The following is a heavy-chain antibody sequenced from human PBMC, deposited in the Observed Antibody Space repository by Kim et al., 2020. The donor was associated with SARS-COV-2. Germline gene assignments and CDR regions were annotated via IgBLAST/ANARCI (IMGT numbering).Heavy chain of an antibody. CDR2: IHYGGST. Sequence: SETLSLTCSVSGGSISNTDFYWGWIRQPPGKGLDWIGSIHYGGSTYNNPSLKSRVTISVDTSKNQFSLKLRSVTAADTAVYFCARGNGYCRGGTCQTPPDSCGQGTLVTVSS. V-gene: IGHV4-39*01. D-gene: IGHD2-15*01. J-gene: IGHJ4*02. CDR3: ARGNGYCRGGTCQTPPDS. CDR1: GGSISNTDFY.